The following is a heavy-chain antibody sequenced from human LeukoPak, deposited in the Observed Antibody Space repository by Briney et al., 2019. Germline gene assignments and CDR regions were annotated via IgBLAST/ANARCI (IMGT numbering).Heavy chain of an antibody. Sequence: GGSLRLSCAASGFTFSSYAMSWVRQAPGKGLEWVSGISGSGDSAYYADSVKGRFTISRDNSKNTLYLQMNSLRAEDTAVYYCARRSGIAVAGAFDYWGQGTLVTVSS. CDR1: GFTFSSYA. V-gene: IGHV3-23*01. CDR3: ARRSGIAVAGAFDY. D-gene: IGHD6-19*01. J-gene: IGHJ4*02. CDR2: ISGSGDSA.